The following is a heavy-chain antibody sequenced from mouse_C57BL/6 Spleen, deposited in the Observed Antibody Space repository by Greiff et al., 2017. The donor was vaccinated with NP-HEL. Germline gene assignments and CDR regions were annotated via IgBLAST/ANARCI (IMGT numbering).Heavy chain of an antibody. J-gene: IGHJ4*01. V-gene: IGHV1-54*01. CDR3: ARNDRAYYYAMDY. Sequence: VQVVESGAELVRPGTSVKVSCKASGYAFTNYLIEWVKQRPGQGLEWIGVINPGSGGTNYNEKFKGKATLTADKSSSTAYMQLSSLTSEDSAVYFCARNDRAYYYAMDYWGQGTSVTVSS. CDR1: GYAFTNYL. D-gene: IGHD2-12*01. CDR2: INPGSGGT.